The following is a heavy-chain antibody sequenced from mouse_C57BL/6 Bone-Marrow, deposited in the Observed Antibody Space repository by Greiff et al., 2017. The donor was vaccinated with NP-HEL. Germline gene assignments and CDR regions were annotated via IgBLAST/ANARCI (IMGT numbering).Heavy chain of an antibody. CDR2: INPNNGGT. V-gene: IGHV1-26*01. CDR3: ATPLSYAMDY. CDR1: GYTFTDYY. Sequence: VQLQQSGPELVKPGASVKISCKASGYTFTDYYMNWVKQSHGKSLEWIGDINPNNGGTSYNQKFKGKATLTVDKSSSTAYMELRSLTSEDSAVYYCATPLSYAMDYWGQGTSVTVSS. J-gene: IGHJ4*01.